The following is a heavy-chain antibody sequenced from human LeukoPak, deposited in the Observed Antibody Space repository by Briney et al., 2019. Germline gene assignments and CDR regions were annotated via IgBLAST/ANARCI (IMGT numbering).Heavy chain of an antibody. Sequence: GGSLRLSCAASGFTFTSYAMSWVGQAPGKGLEWVSGISGSGGSTYYADSVRGRFTISRDNSENTLYLQMNSLRAEDTAVYYCAKRYCTSTSCSFFDSWGQGTLVTVSS. D-gene: IGHD2-2*01. CDR3: AKRYCTSTSCSFFDS. J-gene: IGHJ4*02. CDR1: GFTFTSYA. V-gene: IGHV3-23*01. CDR2: ISGSGGST.